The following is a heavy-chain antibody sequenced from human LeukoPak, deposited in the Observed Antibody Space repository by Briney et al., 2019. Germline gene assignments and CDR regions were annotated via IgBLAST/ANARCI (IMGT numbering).Heavy chain of an antibody. CDR3: ARIRLPEGIDY. CDR2: ISGYNGNT. CDR1: GYTFTSYG. Sequence: GASVKVSCKTSGYTFTSYGISWVRQAPGQGLEWMGWISGYNGNTNYAQKLQGRVTMTRDTSTSTAYMELRSLRFDDTAVYYCARIRLPEGIDYWGQGTLVTVSS. J-gene: IGHJ4*02. V-gene: IGHV1-18*01. D-gene: IGHD1-14*01.